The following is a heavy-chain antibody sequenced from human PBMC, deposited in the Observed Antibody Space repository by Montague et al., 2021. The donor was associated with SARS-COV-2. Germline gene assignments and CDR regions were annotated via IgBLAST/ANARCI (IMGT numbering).Heavy chain of an antibody. Sequence: SETLSLTCTVSGGSISSSSYYWGWIRQPPGKGLEWIGSIYYSGSTYYNPSLKNRVTISVDTYKNQFSLKLSSVTAADTAMYYCARDGEVVGNWFDPWGQGTLVTVSS. CDR3: ARDGEVVGNWFDP. J-gene: IGHJ5*02. CDR1: GGSISSSSYY. CDR2: IYYSGST. D-gene: IGHD2-2*01. V-gene: IGHV4-39*07.